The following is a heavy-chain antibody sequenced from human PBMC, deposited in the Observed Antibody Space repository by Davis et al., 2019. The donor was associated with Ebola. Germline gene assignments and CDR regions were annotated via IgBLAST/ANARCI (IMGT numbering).Heavy chain of an antibody. CDR3: ARRAETTIFGVVKGWFDP. CDR1: GASLSNSIYY. CDR2: AHFGGSR. J-gene: IGHJ5*02. D-gene: IGHD3-3*01. Sequence: GSLRLSCPVSGASLSNSIYYWAWLRQSPGKGLEWIGSAHFGGSRFYNQSLKSRVTISVDTSRNQFSLKLTSVMAADTAIYYCARRAETTIFGVVKGWFDPWGQGTQVIVTS. V-gene: IGHV4-39*01.